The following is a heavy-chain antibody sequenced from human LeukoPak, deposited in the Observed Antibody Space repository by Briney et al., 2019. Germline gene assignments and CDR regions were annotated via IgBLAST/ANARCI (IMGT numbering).Heavy chain of an antibody. J-gene: IGHJ4*02. D-gene: IGHD5-24*01. CDR3: ARTSMATIKQHFDY. Sequence: ASVKVSCKASGYTFTSYGISWVRQAPGQGLEWMGWISAYNGNTNYAQKLQGRVTMTTDTSTSTAYLELRSLRSDDTAVYYCARTSMATIKQHFDYWGQGTLVTVSS. V-gene: IGHV1-18*01. CDR2: ISAYNGNT. CDR1: GYTFTSYG.